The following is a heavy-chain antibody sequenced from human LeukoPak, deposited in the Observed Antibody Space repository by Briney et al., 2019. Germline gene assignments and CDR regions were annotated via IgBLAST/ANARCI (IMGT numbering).Heavy chain of an antibody. D-gene: IGHD3-22*01. V-gene: IGHV1-69*04. Sequence: SVKVSCKASGGTFSSYAISWVRQAPGQGLEWMGRIIPIFGIANYAQKFQGRVTITADKSTSTAYMELSSLRSGDTAVYYCALTYYDSSGHLDYWGQGTLVTVSS. CDR1: GGTFSSYA. CDR3: ALTYYDSSGHLDY. CDR2: IIPIFGIA. J-gene: IGHJ4*02.